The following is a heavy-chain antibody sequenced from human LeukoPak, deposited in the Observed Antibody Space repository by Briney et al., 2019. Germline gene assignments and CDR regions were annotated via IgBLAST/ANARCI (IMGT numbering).Heavy chain of an antibody. J-gene: IGHJ4*02. CDR3: AIRGVVIRVILVGFHKEAYYFDS. D-gene: IGHD3-22*01. CDR2: ISGSGGRT. V-gene: IGHV3-23*01. CDR1: GITLSNYG. Sequence: GGSQTLSCTVSGITLSNYGMSWLRQAPGKGLEWLAGISGSGGRTDYAVSVKGRFTISRDNSKNTLYLQMKSLRAEDTAVYFCAIRGVVIRVILVGFHKEAYYFDSWGQGALVTVSS.